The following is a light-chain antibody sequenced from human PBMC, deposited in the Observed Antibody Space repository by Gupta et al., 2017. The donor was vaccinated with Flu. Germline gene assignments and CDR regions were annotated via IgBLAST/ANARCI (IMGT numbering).Light chain of an antibody. CDR2: AAS. Sequence: DIQMTPSPSSLYASVGDRVTITCRASQGISTYLAWFQQKPGRAPKSLIYAASRLQSGVPSKFSGSGSGTDLTLTISSLQPEDCATDDCQQYKRVPLTFGGGTKVEI. CDR3: QQYKRVPLT. CDR1: QGISTY. J-gene: IGKJ4*01. V-gene: IGKV1-16*02.